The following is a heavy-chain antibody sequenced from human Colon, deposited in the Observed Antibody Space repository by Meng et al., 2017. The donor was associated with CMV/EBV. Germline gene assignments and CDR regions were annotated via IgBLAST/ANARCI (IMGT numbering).Heavy chain of an antibody. Sequence: QGQLVQSGAEVRMPGASVKVSCKASGYSFTGYYIHWVRQAPGQGLEWMGWMDPTTGRTDYAQKFQGTVTMTRDTSISTAYLELSRLTSDDTAVCYCASHGSYVWGSHHWGQGTLVTVSS. CDR3: ASHGSYVWGSHH. J-gene: IGHJ1*01. CDR1: GYSFTGYY. V-gene: IGHV1-2*02. CDR2: MDPTTGRT. D-gene: IGHD3-16*01.